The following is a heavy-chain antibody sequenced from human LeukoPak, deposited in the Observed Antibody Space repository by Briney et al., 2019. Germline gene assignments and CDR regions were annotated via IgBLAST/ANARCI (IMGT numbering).Heavy chain of an antibody. D-gene: IGHD1-1*01. Sequence: SETLSLTCTVSGGSINSSPYYWGWIRQPPGKGLEWIGSIYYSGSTYYNPSLKSRVTISVDTSKNQFSLKLSSVTAADTAVYYCARQDWNDGGYWGQGTLVTVSS. CDR1: GGSINSSPYY. CDR3: ARQDWNDGGY. J-gene: IGHJ4*02. CDR2: IYYSGST. V-gene: IGHV4-39*01.